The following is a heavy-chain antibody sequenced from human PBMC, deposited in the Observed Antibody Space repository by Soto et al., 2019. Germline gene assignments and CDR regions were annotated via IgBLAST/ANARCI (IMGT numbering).Heavy chain of an antibody. Sequence: GASVKVSCKASGGTFSSYAISWVRQAPGQGLEWMGGIIPIFGTANYAQKFQGRVTITADESTSTAYMELSSLRSEDTAVYYCATHRRHYDYVWGSYHFDYWGQGPLVTVYS. V-gene: IGHV1-69*13. CDR3: ATHRRHYDYVWGSYHFDY. CDR1: GGTFSSYA. CDR2: IIPIFGTA. D-gene: IGHD3-16*02. J-gene: IGHJ4*02.